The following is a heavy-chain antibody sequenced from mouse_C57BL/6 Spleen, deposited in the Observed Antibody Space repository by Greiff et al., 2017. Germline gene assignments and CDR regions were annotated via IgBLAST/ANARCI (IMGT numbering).Heavy chain of an antibody. CDR1: GYTFTSYW. V-gene: IGHV1-59*01. CDR3: ARSNDGSSYYGYFDF. Sequence: QVQLQQPGAELVRPGTSVKLSCKASGYTFTSYWMHWVKQRPGQGLEWIGVLDPSDSYNNYNQKFKGKATLTVDPSSSTAYRHLRRQTSEDSAVYYGARSNDGSSYYGYFDFWGTGTTVTVSS. CDR2: LDPSDSYN. J-gene: IGHJ1*03. D-gene: IGHD1-1*01.